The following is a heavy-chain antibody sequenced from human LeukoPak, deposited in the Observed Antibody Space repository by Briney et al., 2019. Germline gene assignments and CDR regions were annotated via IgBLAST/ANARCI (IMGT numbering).Heavy chain of an antibody. Sequence: PGGSLSLSCAASGFTFSSYSMNWVRQAPGKGLEWVSSISSSSSYIYYADSVKGRFTISRDNAKNSLYLQMNSLRAEDTAVYYCARDPYYYDSSGYYGGWSYYFDYWGQGTLVTVSS. CDR1: GFTFSSYS. CDR3: ARDPYYYDSSGYYGGWSYYFDY. J-gene: IGHJ4*02. V-gene: IGHV3-21*01. D-gene: IGHD3-22*01. CDR2: ISSSSSYI.